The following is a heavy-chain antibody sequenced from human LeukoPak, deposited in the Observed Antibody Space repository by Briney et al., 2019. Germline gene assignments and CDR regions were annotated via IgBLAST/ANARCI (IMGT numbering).Heavy chain of an antibody. D-gene: IGHD2-21*01. CDR3: ARTAYQFGDYFYYMNV. J-gene: IGHJ6*03. CDR1: GYTFTGYS. V-gene: IGHV1-2*02. Sequence: ASVKVSCKASGYTFTGYSMHWVRQAPGQGREWMGWINPHSGDANYAQKFQGRVTVTRDTTITTAYMELSGMTPDDTAVYDCARTAYQFGDYFYYMNVWGTGTTVTVSS. CDR2: INPHSGDA.